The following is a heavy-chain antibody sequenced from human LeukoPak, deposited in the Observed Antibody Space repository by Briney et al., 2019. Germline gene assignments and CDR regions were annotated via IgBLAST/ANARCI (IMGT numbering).Heavy chain of an antibody. V-gene: IGHV3-23*01. J-gene: IGHJ4*02. CDR1: GFTFSNFA. CDR3: AKDDVTSGSLYYFDY. Sequence: PGGSLRLSCAASGFTFSNFAMSWVRQAPGKGLEWVSVISGSGGSTYYADSVKGRFTISRDNSKNTLYLQMNSLRVEDTAVYYCAKDDVTSGSLYYFDYWGQGTLVTVSS. CDR2: ISGSGGST. D-gene: IGHD1-26*01.